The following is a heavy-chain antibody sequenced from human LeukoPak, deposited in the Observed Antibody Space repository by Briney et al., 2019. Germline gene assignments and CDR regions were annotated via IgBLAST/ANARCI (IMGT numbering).Heavy chain of an antibody. CDR1: GFTFSDYY. D-gene: IGHD6-13*01. V-gene: IGHV3-23*01. Sequence: GGSLRLSCAVSGFTFSDYYMSWIRQAPGKGLEWVSVVSANGAATHYADSVKGRFTISRDNSRDTLYLQMNILRAEDTAVYYCAKAYSNSWYIWDHGGQGSLVTVS. CDR2: VSANGAAT. CDR3: AKAYSNSWYIWDH. J-gene: IGHJ4*02.